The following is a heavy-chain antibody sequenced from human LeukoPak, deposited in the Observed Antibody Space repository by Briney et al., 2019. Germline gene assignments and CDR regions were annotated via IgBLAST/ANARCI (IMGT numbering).Heavy chain of an antibody. V-gene: IGHV1-46*01. CDR1: GYTFTSYD. CDR2: INPSGGST. Sequence: GASVKVSCRASGYTFTSYDISWVRQAPGQGLEWMGIINPSGGSTSYAQKFQGRVTMTRDTAKSTVYMELSSLRSEDTAVYYCARERGVYYYDSSGSDAFDIWGQGTMVTVSS. J-gene: IGHJ3*02. CDR3: ARERGVYYYDSSGSDAFDI. D-gene: IGHD3-22*01.